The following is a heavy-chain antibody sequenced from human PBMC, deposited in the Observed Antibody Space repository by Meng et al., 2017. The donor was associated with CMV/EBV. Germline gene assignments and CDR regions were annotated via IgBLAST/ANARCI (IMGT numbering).Heavy chain of an antibody. J-gene: IGHJ4*02. Sequence: GPRPGSGAGLVTPSVTWALTGASSGGTISSYYWSRTRQPAGKGLEEIGRIYTSGSTNYIPSLKSRVIKSVDTSNNQLSLNVSSATAADTDGYNFARVRRWKVVMDYWGQGTLVTVSS. CDR1: GGTISSYY. CDR3: ARVRRWKVVMDY. V-gene: IGHV4-4*07. D-gene: IGHD3-22*01. CDR2: IYTSGST.